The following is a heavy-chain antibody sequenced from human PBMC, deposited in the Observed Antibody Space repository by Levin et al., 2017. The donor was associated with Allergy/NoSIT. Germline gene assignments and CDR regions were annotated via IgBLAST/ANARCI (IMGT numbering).Heavy chain of an antibody. Sequence: PGESLKISCQGSGYSFTSYWIGWVRQMPGKGLEWMGIIYPGDSDTRYSPSFQGQVTISADKSISTAYLQWSSLKASDTAMYYCARAKGGDIVVVPAANSYYYGMDVWGQGTTVTVSS. CDR2: IYPGDSDT. D-gene: IGHD2-2*01. CDR1: GYSFTSYW. CDR3: ARAKGGDIVVVPAANSYYYGMDV. V-gene: IGHV5-51*01. J-gene: IGHJ6*02.